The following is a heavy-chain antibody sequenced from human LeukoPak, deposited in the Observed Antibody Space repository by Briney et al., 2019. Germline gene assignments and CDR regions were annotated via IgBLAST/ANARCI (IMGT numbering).Heavy chain of an antibody. CDR1: GFTFSNYW. D-gene: IGHD1-7*01. Sequence: PGGSLRLSCVGSGFTFSNYWMNWVRQAPGKGLEWVANIKGSDKGHVDSVKGRFSVSIDDARNSLYLQMDSLRAEDTAVYYCARDVDWNYDLWGQGTVVRVSS. CDR2: IKGSDK. V-gene: IGHV3-7*01. J-gene: IGHJ4*02. CDR3: ARDVDWNYDL.